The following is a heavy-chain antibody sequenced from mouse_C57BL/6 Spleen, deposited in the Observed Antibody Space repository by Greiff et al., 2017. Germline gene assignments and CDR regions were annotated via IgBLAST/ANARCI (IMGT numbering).Heavy chain of an antibody. V-gene: IGHV1-55*01. J-gene: IGHJ4*01. CDR3: AREGITTVVDY. Sequence: QVQLQQPGAELVKPGASVKMSCKASGYTFTSYWITWVKQRPGQGLEWIGVIYPGSGSTNYNEKFKSKATLTVDTSSSTAYMQLSSLTSEDSAVYYCAREGITTVVDYWGQGTSVTVSS. CDR1: GYTFTSYW. D-gene: IGHD1-1*01. CDR2: IYPGSGST.